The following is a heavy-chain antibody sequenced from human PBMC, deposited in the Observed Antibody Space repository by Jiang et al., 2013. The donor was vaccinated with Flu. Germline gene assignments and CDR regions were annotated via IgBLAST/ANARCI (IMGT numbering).Heavy chain of an antibody. J-gene: IGHJ4*02. V-gene: IGHV4-39*01. CDR2: IYYSGST. CDR3: ATHRPRYDFWSGWESDY. CDR1: GGSISSSSYY. Sequence: GPGLVKPSETLSLTCTVSGGSISSSSYYWGWIRQPPGKGLEWIGSIYYSGSTYYNPSLKSRVTISVDTSKNQFSLKLSSVTAADTAVYYCATHRPRYDFWSGWESDYWGQGTLVTVSS. D-gene: IGHD3-3*01.